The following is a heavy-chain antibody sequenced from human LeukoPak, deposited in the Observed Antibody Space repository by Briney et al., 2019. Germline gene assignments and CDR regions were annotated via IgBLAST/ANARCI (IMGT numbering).Heavy chain of an antibody. CDR2: IYYSGST. D-gene: IGHD6-19*01. Sequence: SETLSLTCTVSGGSISSYYWSWIRQPPGKGLEWIGYIYYSGSTNYNPSLKSRVTISVDTSKNQFSLKLSSVTAADTAVYYCARAEFSSGDFDYWGQGTLVTVSS. J-gene: IGHJ4*02. CDR3: ARAEFSSGDFDY. V-gene: IGHV4-59*01. CDR1: GGSISSYY.